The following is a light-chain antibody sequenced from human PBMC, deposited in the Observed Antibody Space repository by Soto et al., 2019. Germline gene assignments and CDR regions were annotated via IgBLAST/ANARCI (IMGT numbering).Light chain of an antibody. J-gene: IGKJ1*01. CDR1: QYIGST. CDR2: DAS. V-gene: IGKV3-15*01. Sequence: EIVLTQAQTTLSVSTGDRAPLSCRASQYIGSTIAWYQQRSGQAPRLLIFDASIRLPTVPARFSGSVSGTEFTLTISGLQSEDFAVYFCQQYTDRPRTFGQGTKVDI. CDR3: QQYTDRPRT.